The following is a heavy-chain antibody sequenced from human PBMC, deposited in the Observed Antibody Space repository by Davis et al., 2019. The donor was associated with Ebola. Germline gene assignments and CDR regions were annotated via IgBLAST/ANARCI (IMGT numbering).Heavy chain of an antibody. D-gene: IGHD2-2*02. CDR2: ISYDGSNK. V-gene: IGHV3-30*18. CDR3: AKGGYCSSTSCYKRSYYYGSGSYYSY. J-gene: IGHJ4*02. Sequence: GESLKISCAASGFTFSSYGMHWVRQAPGKGLEWVAVISYDGSNKYYADSVKGRFTISRDNSKNTLYLQMNSLRAEDTAVYYCAKGGYCSSTSCYKRSYYYGSGSYYSYWGQGTLVTVSS. CDR1: GFTFSSYG.